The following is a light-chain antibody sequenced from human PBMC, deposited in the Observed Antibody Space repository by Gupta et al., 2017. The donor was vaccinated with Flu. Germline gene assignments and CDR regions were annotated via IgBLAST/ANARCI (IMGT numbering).Light chain of an antibody. CDR1: QRISSY. Sequence: DIQMTQSPSSLSASVGDRVTITCRTSQRISSYLNWYQQKPGKAPKLLITAASHLQSGVPSRFSGSGSGTDFTLTISSLQPEDFATYYCLQSYRTAFGPGTKVDLK. J-gene: IGKJ3*01. V-gene: IGKV1-39*01. CDR3: LQSYRTA. CDR2: AAS.